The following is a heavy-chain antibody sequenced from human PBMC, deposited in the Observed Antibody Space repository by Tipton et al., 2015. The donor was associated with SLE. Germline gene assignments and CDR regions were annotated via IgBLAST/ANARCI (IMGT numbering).Heavy chain of an antibody. J-gene: IGHJ4*02. D-gene: IGHD3-10*01. CDR2: IYYSGST. Sequence: TLSLTCAVYGGSFSGHYWSWIRQPPGKGLEWIGYIYYSGSTNYNPSLKSRVTISVDTSKNQFSLKLSSVTAADTAVYYCARDKGELNFDYWGQGTLVTVSS. CDR1: GGSFSGHY. CDR3: ARDKGELNFDY. V-gene: IGHV4-59*11.